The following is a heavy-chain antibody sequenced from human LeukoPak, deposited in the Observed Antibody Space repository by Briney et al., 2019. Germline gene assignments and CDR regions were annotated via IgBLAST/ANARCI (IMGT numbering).Heavy chain of an antibody. D-gene: IGHD6-13*01. CDR1: VFTLSIYA. CDR2: ISYDGSNK. V-gene: IGHV3-30*04. J-gene: IGHJ6*03. Sequence: GRSLRLSCAASVFTLSIYAKHWVRQAPGKGLECVAVISYDGSNKYYADSVKGRFTISRDNSKNTLYLQMNSLSAEDTAVYYCAREQQQPPTDDYMDVWGKGTTVTVSS. CDR3: AREQQQPPTDDYMDV.